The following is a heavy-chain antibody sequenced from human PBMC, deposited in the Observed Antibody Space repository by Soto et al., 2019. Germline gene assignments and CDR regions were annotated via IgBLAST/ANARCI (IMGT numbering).Heavy chain of an antibody. CDR2: IYWDDDK. CDR3: VHRPPSSGWSEEDY. D-gene: IGHD6-19*01. CDR1: GFSLSTSGVG. Sequence: QITLKESGPTLVKPTQTLTLTCTFSGFSLSTSGVGVGWIRQPPGKALEWLALIYWDDDKRYSPSLKSRLTITKDTTKNQVVLTMTGMHPVDTATYYCVHRPPSSGWSEEDYWCQGALVTVSS. J-gene: IGHJ4*02. V-gene: IGHV2-5*02.